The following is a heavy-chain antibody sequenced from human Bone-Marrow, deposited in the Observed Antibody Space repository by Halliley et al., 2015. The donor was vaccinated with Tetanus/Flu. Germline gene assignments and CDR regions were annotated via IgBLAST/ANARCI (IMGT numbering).Heavy chain of an antibody. CDR2: IFQNGST. J-gene: IGHJ5*02. V-gene: IGHV4-30-2*01. CDR3: ARQRISDWFDP. D-gene: IGHD6-25*01. Sequence: REWFGSIFQNGSTPYNPPLKSRVPFPVDRSRNQFSLKLTSVTAADTAVYYCARQRISDWFDPWGQGTLVTVSS.